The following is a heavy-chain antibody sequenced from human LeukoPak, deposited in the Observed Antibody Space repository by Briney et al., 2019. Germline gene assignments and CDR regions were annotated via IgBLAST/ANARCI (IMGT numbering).Heavy chain of an antibody. D-gene: IGHD3-22*01. Sequence: GGSLRHSCAASGFTFSSYRVNWVRQAPGKGLEWVASIKQGESERYYVDSVNSRFTISRDNAKNSLYLQMNSLRAEDTAVYYCARGDNSAFDIWGQGTMVTVSS. CDR2: IKQGESER. J-gene: IGHJ3*02. CDR1: GFTFSSYR. V-gene: IGHV3-7*04. CDR3: ARGDNSAFDI.